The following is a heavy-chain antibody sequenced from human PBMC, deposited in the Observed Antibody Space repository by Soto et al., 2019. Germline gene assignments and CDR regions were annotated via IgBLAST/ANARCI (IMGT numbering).Heavy chain of an antibody. CDR1: GFTFSSYG. J-gene: IGHJ4*02. CDR3: AKGMATNSFDY. Sequence: GGSLRLSCAASGFTFSSYGMHLVRQAPGKGLEWVAVISYDGSNKYYADSVKGRFTISRDNSKNTLYLQMNSLRAEDTAVYYCAKGMATNSFDYWGQGTLVTVSS. D-gene: IGHD5-12*01. V-gene: IGHV3-30*18. CDR2: ISYDGSNK.